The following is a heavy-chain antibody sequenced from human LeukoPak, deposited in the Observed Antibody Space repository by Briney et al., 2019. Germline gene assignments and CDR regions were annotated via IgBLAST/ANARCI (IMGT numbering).Heavy chain of an antibody. D-gene: IGHD1-26*01. CDR2: IYYSGSA. V-gene: IGHV4-31*03. Sequence: TLSLTRTVSGGSISSGDNYWSWIRQHPGKGLEWIGYIYYSGSAYYNPSLKSRVIISIDTSKNQFSLKLNSVTAADTALYYCARYVGASEFFDYWGQGTLVTVSS. J-gene: IGHJ4*02. CDR3: ARYVGASEFFDY. CDR1: GGSISSGDNY.